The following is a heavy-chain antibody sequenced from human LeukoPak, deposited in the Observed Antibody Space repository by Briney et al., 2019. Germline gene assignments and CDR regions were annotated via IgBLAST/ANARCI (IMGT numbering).Heavy chain of an antibody. J-gene: IGHJ4*02. CDR2: FYTSGST. Sequence: SQTLSLTCTVSGGSISSGSHYWSWIRQPAGKGLEWIGRFYTSGSTNYNPSLKSRVTISVDTSKNQFSLKLSFVTAADTAVYYCASALAYCGGDCYSRYGFFDYCCQGTLVTVSS. CDR1: GGSISSGSHY. D-gene: IGHD2-21*02. CDR3: ASALAYCGGDCYSRYGFFDY. V-gene: IGHV4-61*02.